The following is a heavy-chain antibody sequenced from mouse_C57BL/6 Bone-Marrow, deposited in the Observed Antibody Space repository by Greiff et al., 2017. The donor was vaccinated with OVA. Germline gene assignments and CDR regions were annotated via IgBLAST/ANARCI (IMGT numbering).Heavy chain of an antibody. D-gene: IGHD1-1*01. CDR1: GFTFSSYA. CDR3: AREGGDYYGFDY. J-gene: IGHJ2*01. CDR2: ISDGGSYT. Sequence: EVKLEESGGGLVKPGGSLKLSCAASGFTFSSYAMSWVRQTPEKRLEWVATISDGGSYTYYPDNVKGRFIISRDNAKNNLYLQMSHLKSEDTAMYYCAREGGDYYGFDYWGQGTTLTVSS. V-gene: IGHV5-4*01.